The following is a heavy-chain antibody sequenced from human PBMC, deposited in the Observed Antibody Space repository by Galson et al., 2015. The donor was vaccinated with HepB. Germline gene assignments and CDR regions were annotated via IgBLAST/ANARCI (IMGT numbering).Heavy chain of an antibody. V-gene: IGHV5-10-1*01. CDR2: IDPSDSYT. J-gene: IGHJ4*02. CDR1: GYSFTSYW. Sequence: QSGAEVKKPGESLRISCTGSGYSFTSYWISWVRQMPGKGLEWMGRIDPSDSYTNYSPSFQGHVTISADKSISTAYLQWSSLKASDTAMYYCARQRIAAAEYDYWGQGTLVTVSS. CDR3: ARQRIAAAEYDY. D-gene: IGHD6-13*01.